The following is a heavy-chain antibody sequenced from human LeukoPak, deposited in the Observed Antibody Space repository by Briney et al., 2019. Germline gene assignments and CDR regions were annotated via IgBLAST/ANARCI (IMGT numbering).Heavy chain of an antibody. D-gene: IGHD3-3*01. CDR3: ARGRGRFLEWLTARDYYYYGMDV. J-gene: IGHJ6*02. Sequence: ASVKVSSKASGYTFTSYDINWVRQATGQGLEWMGWMNPNSANTGYAQKVQGRVTMTRNTSISTAYMELSSLRSEDTAVYYCARGRGRFLEWLTARDYYYYGMDVWGQGTTVTVSS. CDR2: MNPNSANT. CDR1: GYTFTSYD. V-gene: IGHV1-8*01.